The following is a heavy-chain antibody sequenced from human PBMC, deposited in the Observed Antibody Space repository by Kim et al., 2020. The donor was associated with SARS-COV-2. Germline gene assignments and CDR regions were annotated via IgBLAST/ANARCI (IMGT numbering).Heavy chain of an antibody. D-gene: IGHD7-27*01. Sequence: GGSLRLSCAASGFTFTTYAMNWVRQAPGKGLEWVSGISGSGSSTYYADSVKGRFTISRDSSKNTLYLQMNSLRGDDTAVYYCAKVFSGNWAGRYFFEQWRQGTLVTVSS. V-gene: IGHV3-23*01. J-gene: IGHJ4*02. CDR2: ISGSGSST. CDR3: AKVFSGNWAGRYFFEQ. CDR1: GFTFTTYA.